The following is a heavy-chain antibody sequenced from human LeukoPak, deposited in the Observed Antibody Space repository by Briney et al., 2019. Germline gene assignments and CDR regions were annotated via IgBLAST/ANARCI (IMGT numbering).Heavy chain of an antibody. D-gene: IGHD3-9*01. Sequence: GGSLRLSCVGSGFSLDDYAMHWVRQVPGTGLEWVSSISWDSGNRASTDSVKGRFITSRDNDKNSLYLQMNSLRPEDTALYYCVKDMGFDLLKDAFHVWGQGTLVTVS. J-gene: IGHJ3*01. CDR3: VKDMGFDLLKDAFHV. CDR2: ISWDSGNR. CDR1: GFSLDDYA. V-gene: IGHV3-9*01.